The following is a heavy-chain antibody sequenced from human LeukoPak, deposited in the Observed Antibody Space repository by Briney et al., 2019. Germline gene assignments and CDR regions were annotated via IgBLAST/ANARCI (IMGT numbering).Heavy chain of an antibody. V-gene: IGHV3-30-3*01. D-gene: IGHD3-16*02. CDR1: GFXFSSYA. Sequence: GGSLRLSCAASGFXFSSYAMHWVRQAPGKGLEWVAVISYDGSNKYYADSVKGRFTISRDNSKNTLYLQMNSLRAEDTAVYYCARDRVTFGGVIVIDLLDAFDTWGQGTMVTVSS. CDR3: ARDRVTFGGVIVIDLLDAFDT. CDR2: ISYDGSNK. J-gene: IGHJ3*02.